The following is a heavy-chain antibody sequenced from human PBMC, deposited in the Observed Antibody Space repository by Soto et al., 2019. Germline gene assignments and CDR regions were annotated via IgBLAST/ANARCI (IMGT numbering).Heavy chain of an antibody. CDR1: GFTFDDYA. D-gene: IGHD3-22*01. Sequence: EVHLVESGGGLVQPGRSLRLSCAAAGFTFDDYAMHWVRQAPGKGLEWVSGISWNSGGIGYADSVKGRFTISRDNAKNSLYLQMNSLRPGDTALYYCAKDISYDSSGYPQAFDYWGQGTLVTVSS. J-gene: IGHJ4*02. CDR2: ISWNSGGI. CDR3: AKDISYDSSGYPQAFDY. V-gene: IGHV3-9*01.